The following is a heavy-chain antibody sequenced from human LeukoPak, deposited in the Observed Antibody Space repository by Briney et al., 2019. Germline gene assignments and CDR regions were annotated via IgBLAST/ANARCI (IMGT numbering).Heavy chain of an antibody. CDR3: ASGRWSDYLDY. CDR2: FKSDGSST. D-gene: IGHD3-3*01. Sequence: PGGSLRLSCAAPGFTFSSYWMHWVRQAPGKGLVWVSRFKSDGSSTSYADSVKGRFTISRDNAKNTLYLQMNRLRAEDTAVYYCASGRWSDYLDYWGQGTLVTVSS. J-gene: IGHJ4*02. V-gene: IGHV3-74*01. CDR1: GFTFSSYW.